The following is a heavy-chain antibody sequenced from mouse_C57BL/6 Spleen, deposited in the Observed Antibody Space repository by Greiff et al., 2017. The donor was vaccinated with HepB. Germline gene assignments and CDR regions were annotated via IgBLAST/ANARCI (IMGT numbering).Heavy chain of an antibody. CDR1: GYTFTSYG. V-gene: IGHV1-81*01. Sequence: VQLQQSGAELARPGASVKLSCKASGYTFTSYGISWVKQRTGQGLEWIGEIYPRSGNTYYNEKFKGKATLTADKSSSTAYMELRSLTSEDSAVYFCAREDYYGSSEYYFDYWGQGTTLTVSS. CDR3: AREDYYGSSEYYFDY. CDR2: IYPRSGNT. D-gene: IGHD1-1*01. J-gene: IGHJ2*01.